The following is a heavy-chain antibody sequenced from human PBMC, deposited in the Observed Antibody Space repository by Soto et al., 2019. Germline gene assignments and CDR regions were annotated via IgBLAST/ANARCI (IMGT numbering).Heavy chain of an antibody. Sequence: GGSLRLSCAASGFTFSSYGMHWVRQAPGKGLEWVAVISYDGSNKYYADSVKGRFTISRDNSKNTLYLQMNSLRAEDTAVYYCAKSGQYSSEDYFDYWGQGTLVTVS. J-gene: IGHJ4*02. V-gene: IGHV3-30*18. D-gene: IGHD3-22*01. CDR2: ISYDGSNK. CDR1: GFTFSSYG. CDR3: AKSGQYSSEDYFDY.